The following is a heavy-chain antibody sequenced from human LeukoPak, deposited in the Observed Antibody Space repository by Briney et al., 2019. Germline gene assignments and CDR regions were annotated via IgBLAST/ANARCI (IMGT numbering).Heavy chain of an antibody. CDR2: IRSRAHNYAT. D-gene: IGHD2-2*01. Sequence: GGSLRLSCAASGFTFGSSTLHWVRQASGKGLEWVGHIRSRAHNYATQYAASVKGRFTISRDDSKNTAYLQMNSLKTEDTAVYYCTGSSKGYWGQGALVTVSS. CDR3: TGSSKGY. CDR1: GFTFGSST. J-gene: IGHJ4*02. V-gene: IGHV3-73*01.